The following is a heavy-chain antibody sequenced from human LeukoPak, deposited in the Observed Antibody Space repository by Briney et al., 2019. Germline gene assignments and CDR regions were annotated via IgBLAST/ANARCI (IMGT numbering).Heavy chain of an antibody. V-gene: IGHV3-23*01. J-gene: IGHJ4*02. Sequence: GVSLRLSCAASGFTFSSYVMDWVREAPGNVLECVSAISGSGGSTYYADSVKGRLTISRDNSKNTLYLQMNSLRAEDTAVYYCAKERVAGPQRYYFDYWGQGTLVTVSS. D-gene: IGHD6-19*01. CDR3: AKERVAGPQRYYFDY. CDR1: GFTFSSYV. CDR2: ISGSGGST.